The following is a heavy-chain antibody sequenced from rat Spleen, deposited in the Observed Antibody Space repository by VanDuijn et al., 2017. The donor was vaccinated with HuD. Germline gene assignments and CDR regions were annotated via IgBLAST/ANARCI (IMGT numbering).Heavy chain of an antibody. J-gene: IGHJ4*01. D-gene: IGHD1-12*02. CDR3: ARHRLYYSDGSSYHSRVMDA. CDR1: GFTFSSYD. Sequence: EVQLVASGGYLVQPGRSLKLSCAASGFTFSSYDLAWVRPAPPQGLEWVASLTTSVGTTYYRDSVEGRVTVSRDNAKSTLYLQMDSLRSEDTATYYCARHRLYYSDGSSYHSRVMDAWGQGTSVTVSS. V-gene: IGHV5-25*01. CDR2: LTTSVGTT.